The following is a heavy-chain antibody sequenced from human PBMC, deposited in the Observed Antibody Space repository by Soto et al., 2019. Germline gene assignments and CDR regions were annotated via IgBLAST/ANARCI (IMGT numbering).Heavy chain of an antibody. CDR1: GYTFTNYD. Sequence: QVQLVQSGAEVKKPGASVKVSCKASGYTFTNYDIHWVRQATGQGLEWMGWMNPDSGNTGQSKQFQGRVTMTRDTAISTAYMEMSSLRSEDTAVYYCARGRFRRAWYDPWGQGNLVNVSS. CDR3: ARGRFRRAWYDP. D-gene: IGHD3-16*01. J-gene: IGHJ5*02. CDR2: MNPDSGNT. V-gene: IGHV1-8*01.